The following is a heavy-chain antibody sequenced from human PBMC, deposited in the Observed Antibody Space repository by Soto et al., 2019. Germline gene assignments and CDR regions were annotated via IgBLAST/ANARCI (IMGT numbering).Heavy chain of an antibody. CDR2: ISYHGKKT. D-gene: IGHD2-2*01. CDR3: ARDEGYGSNSGWYFDL. J-gene: IGHJ2*01. V-gene: IGHV3-30*04. CDR1: GFTFSRDA. Sequence: GGSLRLSCAASGFTFSRDAMHWVRQAPGKGLEWVAVISYHGKKTYYADSVQGRSTISRDNSKNTLYLQMNSLGLEDTAVYYCARDEGYGSNSGWYFDLWGRGTLVTVSS.